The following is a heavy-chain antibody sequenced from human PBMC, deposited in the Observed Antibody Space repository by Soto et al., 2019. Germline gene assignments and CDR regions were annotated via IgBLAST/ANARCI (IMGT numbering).Heavy chain of an antibody. V-gene: IGHV4-59*01. Sequence: QVQLQESGPGLVKPSETLSLTCTVSGGSISSYYWSWIRQPPGKGLEWIGYIYYSGSTNYNPSLKSRVTISVDTSKNQFSLTLSSVTAADTAVYYCARANYGSGSYYIDYWGQGTLVTVSS. CDR2: IYYSGST. D-gene: IGHD3-10*01. CDR3: ARANYGSGSYYIDY. J-gene: IGHJ4*02. CDR1: GGSISSYY.